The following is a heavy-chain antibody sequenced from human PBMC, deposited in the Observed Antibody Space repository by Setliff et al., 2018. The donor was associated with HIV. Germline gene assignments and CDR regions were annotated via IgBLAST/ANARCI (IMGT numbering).Heavy chain of an antibody. Sequence: ASVKVSCKASGFTLTFYYMHWVRQAPGQGLEWMGMIKPKDGASTHAQNFQGRVTMTRDTSTSTVYMELSSLRSEDTAVYYCVREGHCVGVKCYSTDVWGQGTTVTVSS. J-gene: IGHJ6*02. V-gene: IGHV1-46*01. D-gene: IGHD2-15*01. CDR3: VREGHCVGVKCYSTDV. CDR1: GFTLTFYY. CDR2: IKPKDGAS.